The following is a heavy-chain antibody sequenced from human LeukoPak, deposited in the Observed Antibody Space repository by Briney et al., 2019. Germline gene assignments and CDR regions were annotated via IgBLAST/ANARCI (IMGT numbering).Heavy chain of an antibody. CDR1: GFAFSSYS. V-gene: IGHV3-21*01. CDR2: ISSSSSYI. J-gene: IGHJ4*02. CDR3: ARGTNWGFDS. D-gene: IGHD7-27*01. Sequence: KPGGSLRLSCAASGFAFSSYSMNWVRQAPGKGLEWVSSISSSSSYIYYADSVKGRLTISRDNAKNSLYLQMNSLRAEDTAVYYCARGTNWGFDSWGQGTLVTVSS.